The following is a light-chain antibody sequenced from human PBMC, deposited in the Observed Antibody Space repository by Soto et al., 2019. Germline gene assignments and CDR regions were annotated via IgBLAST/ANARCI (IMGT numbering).Light chain of an antibody. CDR1: QTILTD. CDR3: QQSFRTTWT. Sequence: DIQMTQCPSSLSASVGDRVTITCRASQTILTDLNWYQQKPGKAPKLLIYAASSLQSGVPSRFSGGGSATDFTLTISRLQPEDVATYYCQQSFRTTWTFGHGTKVEIK. CDR2: AAS. J-gene: IGKJ1*01. V-gene: IGKV1-39*01.